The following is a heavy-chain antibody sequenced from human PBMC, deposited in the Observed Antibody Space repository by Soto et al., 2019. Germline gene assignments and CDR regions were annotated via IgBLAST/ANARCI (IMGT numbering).Heavy chain of an antibody. CDR1: GFTFSSYA. V-gene: IGHV3-30*18. CDR3: AKARHGSGTYSYFDY. Sequence: QVQLVESGGGVVQPGRSLRLSCAASGFTFSSYAMHWVRQAPGNGLEWVAVIWYDGSNKNYADSVKGRFTISRDNSKNTLYLQMNSLRTEDTAVYCCAKARHGSGTYSYFDYWGQGILVTVSS. J-gene: IGHJ4*02. D-gene: IGHD3-10*01. CDR2: IWYDGSNK.